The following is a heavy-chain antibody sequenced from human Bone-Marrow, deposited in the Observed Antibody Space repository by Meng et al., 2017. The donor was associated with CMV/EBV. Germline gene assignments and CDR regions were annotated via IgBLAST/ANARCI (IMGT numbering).Heavy chain of an antibody. CDR3: ARHPRLWLDGMDV. Sequence: GESLKISCQGSGYSFTSYWIGWVRQMPGKGLEWMGIIYPGDSDTRYSPSFQGQVTISADKSISTAYLQWSSLNASDTAMYYCARHPRLWLDGMDVWGQGTTVTVSS. J-gene: IGHJ6*02. CDR2: IYPGDSDT. CDR1: GYSFTSYW. V-gene: IGHV5-51*01. D-gene: IGHD5-18*01.